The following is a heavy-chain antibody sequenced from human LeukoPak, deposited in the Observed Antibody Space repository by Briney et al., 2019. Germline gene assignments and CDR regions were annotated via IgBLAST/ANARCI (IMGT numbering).Heavy chain of an antibody. CDR1: GYTFTGYY. CDR3: ARSGWWAAAGYYYYMDV. D-gene: IGHD6-13*01. Sequence: ASVKVSCEASGYTFTGYYMYWVRQAPGQGLEWMGWINPNTGGTKYAQKFEGRVTMTRDTSISTAYMELSSLRSEDTAVYYCARSGWWAAAGYYYYMDVWGKGTTVTVSS. J-gene: IGHJ6*03. V-gene: IGHV1-2*02. CDR2: INPNTGGT.